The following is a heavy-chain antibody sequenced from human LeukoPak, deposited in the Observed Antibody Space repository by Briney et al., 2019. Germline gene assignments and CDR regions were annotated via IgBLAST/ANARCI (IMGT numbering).Heavy chain of an antibody. Sequence: GGSLRLSCAVSGFTVSSNYMSWVRQAPGKGLEWVSVIYSGGSTYYADSGKGRFTISRDNSKNTLYLQVNSLRAEDTAVYYCARGLSGSYHYFDYWGQGTLVTVSS. J-gene: IGHJ4*02. V-gene: IGHV3-53*01. CDR2: IYSGGST. CDR1: GFTVSSNY. CDR3: ARGLSGSYHYFDY. D-gene: IGHD1-26*01.